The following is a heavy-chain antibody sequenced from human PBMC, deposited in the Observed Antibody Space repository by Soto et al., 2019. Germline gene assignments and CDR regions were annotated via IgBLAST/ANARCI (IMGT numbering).Heavy chain of an antibody. CDR2: IWYDGSNK. V-gene: IGHV3-33*01. CDR1: GFTFSSYG. Sequence: QVQLVESGGGVVQPGRSLRLSCAASGFTFSSYGMHWVRQAPGKGLEWVAVIWYDGSNKYYADSVKGRFTISRDNSKNTLYLQMNSLRAEDTAVYYCARAEYYDFWSGYKTTYYYYGMDVWGQGTTVTVSS. D-gene: IGHD3-3*01. CDR3: ARAEYYDFWSGYKTTYYYYGMDV. J-gene: IGHJ6*02.